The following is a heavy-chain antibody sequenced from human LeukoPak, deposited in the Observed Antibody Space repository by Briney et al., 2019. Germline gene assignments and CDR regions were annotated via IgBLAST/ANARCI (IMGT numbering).Heavy chain of an antibody. CDR2: IYYSGGT. CDR1: GDSINNYY. CDR3: ARDPRYSDWGAFDI. Sequence: SETLSLTCTVSGDSINNYYWNWIRQSPGKELEWIGYIYYSGGTNYNPSLKSRVTISVDTSQNQFSLKLNSVTAADTAVYYCARDPRYSDWGAFDIWGQGTMVTVSS. D-gene: IGHD5-18*01. V-gene: IGHV4-59*12. J-gene: IGHJ3*02.